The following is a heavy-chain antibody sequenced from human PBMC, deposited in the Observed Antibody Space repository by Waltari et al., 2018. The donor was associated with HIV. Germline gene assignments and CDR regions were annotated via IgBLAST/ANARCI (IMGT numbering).Heavy chain of an antibody. Sequence: EVHLLESGGGSLQVGGSLRLALAASGFTLSSYAITWLRQVPGKGLEWVASISASGDNTYYETSLKGRFTIYRDNAENTLSLQIDSLRADDTAVYYCAKVPRSGPHSGVGHFDFWGQGTRVIVSS. J-gene: IGHJ4*02. CDR1: GFTLSSYA. CDR3: AKVPRSGPHSGVGHFDF. D-gene: IGHD2-15*01. V-gene: IGHV3-23*01. CDR2: ISASGDNT.